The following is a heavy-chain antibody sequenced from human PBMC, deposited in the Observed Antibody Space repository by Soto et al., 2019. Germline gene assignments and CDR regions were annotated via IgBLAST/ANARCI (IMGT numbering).Heavy chain of an antibody. CDR3: ARSQGSSTSLELYYYYYSGMDV. J-gene: IGHJ6*02. V-gene: IGHV1-69*01. CDR2: IIPISGTA. Sequence: QVQLVQSGAEVKKPGSSVKVSCKASGGTFSSYAISWVLQAPGQGLEWMGGIIPISGTAHYAQKFQGRVTITADESTSTAYMELSSLRSEDTAVYYCARSQGSSTSLELYYYYYSGMDVWGQGTTVTVSS. CDR1: GGTFSSYA. D-gene: IGHD2-2*01.